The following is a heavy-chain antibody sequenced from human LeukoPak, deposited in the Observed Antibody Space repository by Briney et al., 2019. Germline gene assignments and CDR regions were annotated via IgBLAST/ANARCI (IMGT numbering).Heavy chain of an antibody. J-gene: IGHJ6*02. Sequence: GRSLRLSCAASGFTFSSYGMHWARQAPGKGLEWVAVISYDGSNKYYADSVKGRFTISRDNSKNTLYLQMNSLRAEDTAVYYCAKDQLAVVTPNYYYYYGMDVWGQGTTVTVSS. D-gene: IGHD4-23*01. CDR1: GFTFSSYG. CDR2: ISYDGSNK. CDR3: AKDQLAVVTPNYYYYYGMDV. V-gene: IGHV3-30*18.